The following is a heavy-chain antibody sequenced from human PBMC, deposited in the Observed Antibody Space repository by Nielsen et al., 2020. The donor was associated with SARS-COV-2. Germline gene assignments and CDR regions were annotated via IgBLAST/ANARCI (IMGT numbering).Heavy chain of an antibody. CDR2: IYPGDSDT. D-gene: IGHD3-10*01. CDR1: GYTFTSYW. Sequence: GESLKISCKGSGYTFTSYWIAWVRQMPGKGLEWMGIIYPGDSDTRYSPSFQGQVTISADESISTTYLQWRSLKASDTAVYYCAREGRDDSGTERHGMDVWGRGTTVTVSS. J-gene: IGHJ6*02. V-gene: IGHV5-51*01. CDR3: AREGRDDSGTERHGMDV.